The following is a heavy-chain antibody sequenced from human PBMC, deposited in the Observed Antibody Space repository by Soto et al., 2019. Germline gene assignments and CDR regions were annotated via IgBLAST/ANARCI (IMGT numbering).Heavy chain of an antibody. D-gene: IGHD2-15*01. Sequence: QVQLQESGPGLVKPSQTLSLTCTVSGGSISSGGDYWSWIRQHPGKGLEWIGYIYYSGSTYSNPSLKSRVTLSVDTSKNHFSLKLSSVTAADTAVYYCARATPYYYYGMDVWGQGTTVTVSS. CDR2: IYYSGST. CDR1: GGSISSGGDY. V-gene: IGHV4-31*03. J-gene: IGHJ6*02. CDR3: ARATPYYYYGMDV.